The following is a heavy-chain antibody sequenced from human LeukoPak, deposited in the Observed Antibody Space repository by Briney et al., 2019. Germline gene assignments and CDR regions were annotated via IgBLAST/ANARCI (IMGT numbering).Heavy chain of an antibody. V-gene: IGHV1-18*01. CDR2: ISAYNGKT. Sequence: ASVKVSCKTSGYTFTTYGISWVRQAPGQGPEWMGWISAYNGKTNYAQKFQGRVIMTTETTTSTTYKELRSLRSDDTAIYYCVRDEYSYGLYFDLWGRGTPVTVSS. CDR3: VRDEYSYGLYFDL. D-gene: IGHD5-18*01. CDR1: GYTFTTYG. J-gene: IGHJ2*01.